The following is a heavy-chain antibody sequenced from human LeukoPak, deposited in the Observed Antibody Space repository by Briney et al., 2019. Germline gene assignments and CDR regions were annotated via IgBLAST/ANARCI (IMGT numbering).Heavy chain of an antibody. Sequence: ASVTVSCKASGYTFTVYYMHWVRQAPGQGLEWMGWINPNSGGTNYAQKFQGRVTMTRDTSISTAYMELSRLRSDDTAVYYCARFWDYGDYVAIDYWGQGTLVTVSS. D-gene: IGHD4-17*01. V-gene: IGHV1-2*02. CDR3: ARFWDYGDYVAIDY. CDR2: INPNSGGT. J-gene: IGHJ4*02. CDR1: GYTFTVYY.